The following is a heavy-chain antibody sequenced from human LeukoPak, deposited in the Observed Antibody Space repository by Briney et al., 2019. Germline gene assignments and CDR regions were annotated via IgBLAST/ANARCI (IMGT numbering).Heavy chain of an antibody. D-gene: IGHD6-13*01. CDR3: ARVPDHSSSLYYFDY. CDR2: IYYSGST. J-gene: IGHJ4*02. Sequence: GSLRLSCAASGFTFSSYWMSWVRQAPGKGLEWIGTIYYSGSTYYNPSLTSRVTISVDTSKNQFSLKLSSVTAADTAVYYCARVPDHSSSLYYFDYWGQGTLVTVSS. CDR1: GFTFSSYW. V-gene: IGHV4-39*07.